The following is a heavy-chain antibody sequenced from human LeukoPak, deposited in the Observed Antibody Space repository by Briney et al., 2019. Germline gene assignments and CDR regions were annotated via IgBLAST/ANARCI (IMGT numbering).Heavy chain of an antibody. CDR2: INHSGST. V-gene: IGHV4-34*01. J-gene: IGHJ5*02. Sequence: SETLSLTCAVYGGXFSGYYCSWIRQPPGRGLEWIGEINHSGSTNYNPSLKSRVTISVDTSKNQFSLKLSSVTAADTALYYCATATPPTGTTGYNWFDPWGQGTLVTVSS. CDR3: ATATPPTGTTGYNWFDP. CDR1: GGXFSGYY. D-gene: IGHD1-1*01.